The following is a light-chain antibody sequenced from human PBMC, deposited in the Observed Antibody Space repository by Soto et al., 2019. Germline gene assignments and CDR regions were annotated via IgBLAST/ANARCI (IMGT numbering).Light chain of an antibody. CDR1: QGIAPY. CDR2: AAS. CDR3: QKYNSAPLT. V-gene: IGKV1-27*01. Sequence: DVQMTQSPSSLSASVGDRVTITCRASQGIAPYLAWFQQKPGKVPKLLIYAASTLQSGVSSRFSGSGSGTDFTLTISSLQPEDVATYYCQKYNSAPLTFGGGTKVDIK. J-gene: IGKJ4*01.